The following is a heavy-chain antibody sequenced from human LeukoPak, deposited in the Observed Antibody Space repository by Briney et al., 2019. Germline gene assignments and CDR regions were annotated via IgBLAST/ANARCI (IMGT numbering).Heavy chain of an antibody. J-gene: IGHJ4*02. V-gene: IGHV3-48*01. CDR2: ISSSSSTI. CDR3: ARKAPDGYCSGGSCYHDY. CDR1: GFTFSSYS. Sequence: GGSLRLSCAASGFTFSSYSMNWVRQAPGKGLEWVSYISSSSSTIYYADSVKGRFTISRDNAKNSLYLQMNSLRAEDTAVYYCARKAPDGYCSGGSCYHDYWGQGTLVTVSS. D-gene: IGHD2-15*01.